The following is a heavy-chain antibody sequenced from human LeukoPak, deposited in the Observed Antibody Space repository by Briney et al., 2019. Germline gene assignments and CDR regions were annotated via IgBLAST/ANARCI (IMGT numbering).Heavy chain of an antibody. D-gene: IGHD3-3*01. J-gene: IGHJ4*02. Sequence: GSLRLSCAASGFTFSSYSMNWVRQAPGKGLEWVSSISSSSSYIYYADSVKGRFTISRDNAKNSLYLQMNSLRAEDTAVYYCARGHSAATIFFDYWGQGTLVTVSS. V-gene: IGHV3-21*01. CDR2: ISSSSSYI. CDR3: ARGHSAATIFFDY. CDR1: GFTFSSYS.